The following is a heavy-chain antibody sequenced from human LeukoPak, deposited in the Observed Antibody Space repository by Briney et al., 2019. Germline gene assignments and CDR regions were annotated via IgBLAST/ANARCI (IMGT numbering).Heavy chain of an antibody. CDR2: ISSSVGTI. J-gene: IGHJ5*02. CDR3: ARVMWSGGNWFDP. V-gene: IGHV3-48*03. Sequence: GGSLRLSCAASGFTFSSYEMNWVRQAPGKGLEWVSYISSSVGTISYADSVKGRFTISRDNAKNSLYLQMNSLRAEDTAVYYCARVMWSGGNWFDPWGQGTLVTVSS. D-gene: IGHD2-21*01. CDR1: GFTFSSYE.